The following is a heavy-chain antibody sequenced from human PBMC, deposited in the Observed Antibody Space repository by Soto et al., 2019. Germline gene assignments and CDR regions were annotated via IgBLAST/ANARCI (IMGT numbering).Heavy chain of an antibody. V-gene: IGHV3-15*07. D-gene: IGHD3-16*01. Sequence: GGSLRLSCAASGFTFTNAWMNWVRQAPGKGLEWVGRVRPKTDGETTDYAAPVKGRFTISRDDSKDTLFLQMNSVKVEDTAVYYCVTASFGPLYWGQGTPVTVSS. J-gene: IGHJ4*02. CDR3: VTASFGPLY. CDR1: GFTFTNAW. CDR2: VRPKTDGETT.